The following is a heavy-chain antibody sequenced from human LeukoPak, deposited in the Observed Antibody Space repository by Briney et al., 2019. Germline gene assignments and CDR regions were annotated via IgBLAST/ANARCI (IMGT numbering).Heavy chain of an antibody. Sequence: PSDTLSLTRAVYYLSFSGYYWLCIGHPPGKGLEGIGEINHSGSTNYNPSLKSRVTISVDTSKNQFSLNLRSVTAADTAVYYCARVERIAAAYWGQGTLVTVSS. CDR3: ARVERIAAAY. J-gene: IGHJ4*02. CDR1: YLSFSGYY. V-gene: IGHV4-34*01. CDR2: INHSGST. D-gene: IGHD6-13*01.